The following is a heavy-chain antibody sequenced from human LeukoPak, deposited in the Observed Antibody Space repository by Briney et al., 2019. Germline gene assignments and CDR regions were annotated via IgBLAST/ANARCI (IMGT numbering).Heavy chain of an antibody. Sequence: GRSLRHSCAASGFTFSSYAMHWVRQAPGKGLEWVAVISYDGSNKYYADSVKGRFTISRDNSKNTLYLQMNSLRAEDTAVYYCASGFQHWGQGTLVT. J-gene: IGHJ1*01. CDR2: ISYDGSNK. V-gene: IGHV3-30*04. CDR3: ASGFQH. CDR1: GFTFSSYA.